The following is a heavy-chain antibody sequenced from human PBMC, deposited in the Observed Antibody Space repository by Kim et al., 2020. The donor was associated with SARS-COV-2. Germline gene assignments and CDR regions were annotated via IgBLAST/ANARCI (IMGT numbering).Heavy chain of an antibody. CDR2: ISSASDSV. CDR1: GLTFSSCT. V-gene: IGHV3-48*02. J-gene: IGHJ4*02. Sequence: GGSLRLSCAASGLTFSSCTMNWVRQAPGKGLEWVSYISSASDSVHYADSVEGRFTISRDNAKNSLYLQMTSLRDEDTAVYYCASRGGSGANGWSHWGQGTLVTVSS. CDR3: ASRGGSGANGWSH. D-gene: IGHD1-26*01.